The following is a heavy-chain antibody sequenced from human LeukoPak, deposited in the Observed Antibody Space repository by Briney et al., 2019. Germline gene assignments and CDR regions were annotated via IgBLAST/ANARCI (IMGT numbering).Heavy chain of an antibody. CDR3: ARDYYTSGSH. CDR2: INQAGSDK. V-gene: IGHV3-7*01. J-gene: IGHJ4*02. Sequence: PGGSLRLSCAASGFTFSSSWMAWVRQTPGKGLEWVANINQAGSDKNYVDSVKGRFTISRDNGKNSLYLQMNSLRAEDTALYYCARDYYTSGSHWGQGTLAIVSS. CDR1: GFTFSSSW. D-gene: IGHD3-10*01.